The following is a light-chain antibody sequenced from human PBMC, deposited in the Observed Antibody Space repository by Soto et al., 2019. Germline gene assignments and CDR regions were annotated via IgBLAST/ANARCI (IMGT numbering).Light chain of an antibody. J-gene: IGLJ3*02. Sequence: QPVLTQSSSASASLGSSVKLTCTLSSGHSSYIVAWHQQQPGEAPRYLMKVEGSGNYNKGSGVPDRFSGSSSGADRYLTISNLQSEDEADYFCETWSTDIRVFGGGTKLTVL. CDR3: ETWSTDIRV. CDR2: VEGSGNY. V-gene: IGLV4-60*03. CDR1: SGHSSYI.